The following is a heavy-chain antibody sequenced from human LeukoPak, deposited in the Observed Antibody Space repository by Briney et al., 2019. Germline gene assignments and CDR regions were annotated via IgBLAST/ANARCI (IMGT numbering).Heavy chain of an antibody. CDR2: INHSGST. CDR3: ARAGSDHSSGWQEFDY. V-gene: IGHV4-34*01. D-gene: IGHD6-19*01. CDR1: GGSFSGYY. J-gene: IGHJ4*02. Sequence: SETLSLTCAVYGGSFSGYYGSWIRQPPGKGLEWIGEINHSGSTNYNPSLKSRVTISVDTSKNQFSLKLSSVTAADTAVYYCARAGSDHSSGWQEFDYWGQGTLVTVSS.